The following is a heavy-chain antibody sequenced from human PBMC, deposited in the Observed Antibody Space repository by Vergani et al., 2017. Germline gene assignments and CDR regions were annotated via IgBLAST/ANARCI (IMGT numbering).Heavy chain of an antibody. CDR2: ISYDGSNK. CDR3: ARENYDILTGYDRMYYYYYMDV. V-gene: IGHV3-30-3*01. J-gene: IGHJ6*03. D-gene: IGHD3-9*01. CDR1: GFTFSSYA. Sequence: QVQLVESGGGVVQPGRSLRLSCAASGFTFSSYAMHWVRRAPGKGLEWVAVISYDGSNKYYADSVKGRFTISRDNSKNTLYLQMNSLRAEDTAVYYCARENYDILTGYDRMYYYYYMDVWGKGTTVTVSS.